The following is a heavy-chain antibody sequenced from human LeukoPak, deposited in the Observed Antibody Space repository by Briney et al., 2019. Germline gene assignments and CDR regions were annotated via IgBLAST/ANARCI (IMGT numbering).Heavy chain of an antibody. V-gene: IGHV1-46*01. CDR1: GYTFTSYY. J-gene: IGHJ4*02. Sequence: ASVKVSCKASGYTFTSYYMHWVRQAPGQGLKWMGIINPSGGSTSYAQKFQGRVTMTRDTSTSTVYMELSSLRSEDTAVYYCARDSRYYDSSTYYFDYWGQGTLVTVSS. D-gene: IGHD3-22*01. CDR3: ARDSRYYDSSTYYFDY. CDR2: INPSGGST.